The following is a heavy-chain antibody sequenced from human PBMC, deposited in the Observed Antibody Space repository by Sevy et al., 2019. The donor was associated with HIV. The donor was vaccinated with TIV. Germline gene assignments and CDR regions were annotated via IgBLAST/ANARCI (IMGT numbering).Heavy chain of an antibody. CDR2: MSPNSGAT. Sequence: ASVKVSCEASGYTFTSYDINWVRQATGQGLEWMGWMSPNSGATGFAQTFQGRVTLTRNTSISTAYMEVSSLRSEDTAVYYCASGGNGDFWSYEYYYYGMDVWGQGTTVTVSS. CDR1: GYTFTSYD. V-gene: IGHV1-8*01. CDR3: ASGGNGDFWSYEYYYYGMDV. J-gene: IGHJ6*02. D-gene: IGHD3-3*01.